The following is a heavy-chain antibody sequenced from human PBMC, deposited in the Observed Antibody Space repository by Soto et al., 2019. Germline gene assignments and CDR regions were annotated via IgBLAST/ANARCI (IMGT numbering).Heavy chain of an antibody. D-gene: IGHD4-17*01. CDR1: GGSISSYY. J-gene: IGHJ6*02. CDR2: IYASGGT. Sequence: SETLSLTCTVSGGSISSYYWSWIRQPAGKGLEWIGRIYASGGTNYNPSLKRRVTTSADTSKTQLSLRLSSVTAAVTAVYYCARDRKQNGDYLPDYYYGIDVWGQGTTVTVSS. CDR3: ARDRKQNGDYLPDYYYGIDV. V-gene: IGHV4-4*07.